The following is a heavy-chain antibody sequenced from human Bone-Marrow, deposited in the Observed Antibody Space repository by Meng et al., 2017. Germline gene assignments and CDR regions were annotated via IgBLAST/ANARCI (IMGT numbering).Heavy chain of an antibody. CDR3: AREDPHYDLYGSGSYYNY. Sequence: ASVKVSCKASGYTFTSYGISWVRQAPGQGLEWMGWISAYNGNTDYAQKLQGRVTMTTDTSTSTAYMELRSLRSDDTAVYYCAREDPHYDLYGSGSYYNYWGRGTLVTVSS. CDR1: GYTFTSYG. V-gene: IGHV1-18*01. J-gene: IGHJ4*02. CDR2: ISAYNGNT. D-gene: IGHD3-10*01.